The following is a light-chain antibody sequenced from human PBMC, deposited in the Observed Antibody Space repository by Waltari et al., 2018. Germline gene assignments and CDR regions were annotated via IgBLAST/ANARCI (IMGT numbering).Light chain of an antibody. CDR3: ASWDDSLSSVL. CDR1: SSNTGTSF. V-gene: IGLV1-47*01. Sequence: QSVLTQPPSVSGTPGQRVTISCSGGSSNTGTSFVYWYQQLPGTAPHPLMNRNNQRPSGVPERFSASKSGTSASLAISGLRSEDEADYFCASWDDSLSSVLFGGGTKLTVL. J-gene: IGLJ2*01. CDR2: RNN.